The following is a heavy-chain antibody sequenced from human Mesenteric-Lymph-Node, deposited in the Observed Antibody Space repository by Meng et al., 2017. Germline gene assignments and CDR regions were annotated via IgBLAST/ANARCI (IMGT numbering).Heavy chain of an antibody. CDR1: GFTFGEYA. J-gene: IGHJ4*02. CDR2: ISWNSGSI. V-gene: IGHV3-9*03. D-gene: IGHD3-10*01. CDR3: AKDSKGGDGSGSYFDY. Sequence: GGSLRLSCAASGFTFGEYAMHWVRQVPGKGLEWVSGISWNSGSIAYADSVKGRFTISRDNAKNSLYLHMDSLRPEDMALYYCAKDSKGGDGSGSYFDYWGQGMLVTVSS.